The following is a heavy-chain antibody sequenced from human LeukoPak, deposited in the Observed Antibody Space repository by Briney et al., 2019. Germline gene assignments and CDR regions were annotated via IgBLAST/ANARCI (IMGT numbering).Heavy chain of an antibody. Sequence: ASVKVSCKVSGYTLTELSMHWVRQATGQGLEWMGWMNPNSGNTGYAQKFQGRVTITRNTSISTAYMELSSLRSEDTAVYYCARVRPPDTFDPWGQGTLVTVSS. CDR2: MNPNSGNT. V-gene: IGHV1-8*03. CDR3: ARVRPPDTFDP. D-gene: IGHD1-1*01. CDR1: GYTLTELS. J-gene: IGHJ5*02.